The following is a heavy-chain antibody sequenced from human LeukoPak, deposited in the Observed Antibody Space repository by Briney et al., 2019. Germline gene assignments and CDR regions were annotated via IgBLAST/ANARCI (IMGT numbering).Heavy chain of an antibody. CDR1: GFTFSNAG. CDR3: AVVPAALY. CDR2: IKSETDVGAT. D-gene: IGHD2-2*01. J-gene: IGHJ4*02. V-gene: IGHV3-15*01. Sequence: PGGSLRLSCAATGFTFSNAGMSWGRQAPGKGLEWVGRIKSETDVGATDYAAPVKGRFTISTDDSKITLYLQMNSLKTEYTAVYYCAVVPAALYWGQGTLVTVSS.